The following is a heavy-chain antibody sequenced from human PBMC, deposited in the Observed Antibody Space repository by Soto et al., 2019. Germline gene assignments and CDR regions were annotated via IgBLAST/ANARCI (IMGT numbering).Heavy chain of an antibody. D-gene: IGHD2-2*01. CDR3: AKDMDCSSTSCYNWFDP. Sequence: GGSLRLSCAASGFTFSSYAMSWVRQAPGKGLEWVSAISGSGGSTYYADSVKGRFTISRDNSKNTLYLQMNSLRAEDTAVYYCAKDMDCSSTSCYNWFDPWGQGTLVTVSS. CDR2: ISGSGGST. CDR1: GFTFSSYA. V-gene: IGHV3-23*01. J-gene: IGHJ5*02.